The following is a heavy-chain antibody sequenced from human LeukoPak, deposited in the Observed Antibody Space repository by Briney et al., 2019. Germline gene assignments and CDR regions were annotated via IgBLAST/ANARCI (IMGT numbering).Heavy chain of an antibody. J-gene: IGHJ6*02. CDR1: GGSISSGGYY. D-gene: IGHD1-26*01. Sequence: NPAETLSLTCTVSGGSISSGGYYWSWIRQHPGRGLEWIGYIYYSGSTYYNPSLKSRVTISVDTSKNQFSLKLSSVTAADTAVYYCARDKVSPPGLRATTRYYGMDVWGQGTRDTVSS. CDR2: IYYSGST. V-gene: IGHV4-31*03. CDR3: ARDKVSPPGLRATTRYYGMDV.